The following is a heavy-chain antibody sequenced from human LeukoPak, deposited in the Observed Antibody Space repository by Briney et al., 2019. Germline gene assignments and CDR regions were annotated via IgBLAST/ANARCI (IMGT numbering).Heavy chain of an antibody. J-gene: IGHJ4*02. Sequence: SETLSLTCTVSGGSISSYYWSWIRQPPGKGLEWIGYIYYSGSTSYNPSLKSRVTISVDTSKNQFSLKLSSVTAADTAVYYCARGYSYGLEAYFDYWGQGTLVTVSS. CDR3: ARGYSYGLEAYFDY. CDR2: IYYSGST. V-gene: IGHV4-59*01. CDR1: GGSISSYY. D-gene: IGHD5-18*01.